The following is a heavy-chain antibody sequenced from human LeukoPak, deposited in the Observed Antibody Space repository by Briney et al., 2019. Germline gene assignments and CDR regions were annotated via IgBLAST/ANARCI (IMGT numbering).Heavy chain of an antibody. Sequence: PSETQSLTCSVSGGSISSYYWSWIRQPPGKGLEWIGYIYYSGTTNYNPSLKSRVTISVDTSKNQFSLNLSSVTAADTAVYYCARRGSSFEWFDPWGQGSLVSVRS. J-gene: IGHJ5*02. CDR1: GGSISSYY. CDR3: ARRGSSFEWFDP. V-gene: IGHV4-59*01. CDR2: IYYSGTT. D-gene: IGHD6-6*01.